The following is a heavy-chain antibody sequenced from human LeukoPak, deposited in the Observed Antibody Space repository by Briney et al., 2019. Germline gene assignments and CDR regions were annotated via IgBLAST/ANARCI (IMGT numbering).Heavy chain of an antibody. V-gene: IGHV1-18*01. CDR2: ISAYNGNT. CDR3: ARDKSHYGDDYYYYYGMDV. Sequence: ASVKVSCKASGYTFTSYGIIWVRQAPGQGLEWMGWISAYNGNTNYAQKLQGRVTMTTDTSTSTAYMELRSLRSDDTAVYYCARDKSHYGDDYYYYYGMDVWGQGTTVTVSS. J-gene: IGHJ6*02. D-gene: IGHD4-17*01. CDR1: GYTFTSYG.